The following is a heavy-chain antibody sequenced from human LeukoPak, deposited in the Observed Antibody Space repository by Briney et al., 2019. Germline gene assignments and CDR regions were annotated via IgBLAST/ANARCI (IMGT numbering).Heavy chain of an antibody. CDR3: ARGGYDFWSGYYSHYYYGMDV. J-gene: IGHJ6*02. D-gene: IGHD3-3*01. V-gene: IGHV4-59*01. Sequence: SETLPLTCAVYGGSFSGYYWSWIRQPPGKGLEWIGYIYYSGSTNYNPSLKSRVTISVDTSKNQFSLKLSSVTAADTVVYYCARGGYDFWSGYYSHYYYGMDVWGQGTTVTVSS. CDR1: GGSFSGYY. CDR2: IYYSGST.